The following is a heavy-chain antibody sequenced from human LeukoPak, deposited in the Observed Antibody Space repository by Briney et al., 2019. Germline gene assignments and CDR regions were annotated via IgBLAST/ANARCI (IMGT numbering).Heavy chain of an antibody. Sequence: GGSLRLSCAASGFTFDDYGMSWVRQAPGKGLEWVSGINWNGGSTGYADSVKGRFTISRDNAKNSLYLQMNSLRAEDTALYYCARPSSGWYWYYFDYWGQGTLVTVSS. CDR3: ARPSSGWYWYYFDY. CDR2: INWNGGST. D-gene: IGHD6-19*01. V-gene: IGHV3-20*04. J-gene: IGHJ4*02. CDR1: GFTFDDYG.